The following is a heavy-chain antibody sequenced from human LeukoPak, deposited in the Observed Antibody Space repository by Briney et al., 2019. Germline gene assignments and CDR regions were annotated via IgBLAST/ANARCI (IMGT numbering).Heavy chain of an antibody. V-gene: IGHV1-69*01. CDR2: IIPIFGTA. CDR3: ASNYDILTGYEPFDY. CDR1: GGTLSSYA. Sequence: SVKVSCKASGGTLSSYAISWVRQAPGQGLEWMGGIIPIFGTANYAQKFQGRVTITADESTSTAYMELSSLRSEDTAVYYCASNYDILTGYEPFDYWGQGTLVTVSS. J-gene: IGHJ4*02. D-gene: IGHD3-9*01.